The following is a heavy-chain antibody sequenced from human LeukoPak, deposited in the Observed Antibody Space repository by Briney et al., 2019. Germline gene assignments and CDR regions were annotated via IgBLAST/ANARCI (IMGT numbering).Heavy chain of an antibody. CDR1: GGSISSSSYY. CDR3: ARRALKWSTAFDY. D-gene: IGHD5-18*01. CDR2: MYYSGST. V-gene: IGHV4-39*01. J-gene: IGHJ4*02. Sequence: SETLSLTCTVSGGSISSSSYYWGWIRQPPGKGLEWIRSMYYSGSTYYNPSLKSRVTISVDTSKNQFSLKLSSVTAADTAVYYCARRALKWSTAFDYWGQGTLVTVSS.